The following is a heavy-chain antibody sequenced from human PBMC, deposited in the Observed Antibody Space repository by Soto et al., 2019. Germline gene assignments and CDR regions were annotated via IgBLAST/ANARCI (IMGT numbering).Heavy chain of an antibody. D-gene: IGHD4-17*01. J-gene: IGHJ6*02. CDR1: GGSISSGGYY. CDR3: ARVAVPTAENYYYGMDV. V-gene: IGHV4-31*03. CDR2: IYYSGST. Sequence: QVQLQESGPGLVKPSQTLSLTCTVSGGSISSGGYYWSWIRQHPGKGLEWIGYIYYSGSTYYNPSLKSRVTISVDTSKNQFSLKLSSVTAADTAVYYCARVAVPTAENYYYGMDVWGQGTTVTVSS.